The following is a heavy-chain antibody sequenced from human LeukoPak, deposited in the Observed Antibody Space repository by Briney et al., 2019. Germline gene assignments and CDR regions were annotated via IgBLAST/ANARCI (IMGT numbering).Heavy chain of an antibody. CDR2: INHSGST. CDR1: GGSFSGYY. D-gene: IGHD2-2*01. CDR3: ARGTRYCSSTSCKNFDY. Sequence: TASETLSLTCAVYGGSFSGYYWSWIRQPPGKGLEWIGEINHSGSTNYNPSLKSRVTISVDTSKNQFSLKLSSVTAADTAVYYCARGTRYCSSTSCKNFDYWGQGTLVTVSS. J-gene: IGHJ4*02. V-gene: IGHV4-34*01.